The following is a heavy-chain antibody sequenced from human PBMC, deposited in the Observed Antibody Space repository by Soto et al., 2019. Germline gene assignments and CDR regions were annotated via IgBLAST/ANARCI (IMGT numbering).Heavy chain of an antibody. D-gene: IGHD3-3*01. CDR3: ATGVIWIGYFTVDS. V-gene: IGHV1-69*01. CDR2: FIPVYRTL. J-gene: IGHJ4*02. CDR1: GGSFGNSA. Sequence: QEQLVQSGAEVKKPGSSVKISCKASGGSFGNSAINWVRQTPGQGLEWLGGFIPVYRTLNYAQKFQGRVTITADESTGTAYMTLSSLASSDAAVYYCATGVIWIGYFTVDSWGQGTRVTVSS.